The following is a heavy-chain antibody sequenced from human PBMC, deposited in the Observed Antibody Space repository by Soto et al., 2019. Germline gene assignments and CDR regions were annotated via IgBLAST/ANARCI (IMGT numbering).Heavy chain of an antibody. D-gene: IGHD1-1*01. CDR1: GFTFSYFT. V-gene: IGHV3-21*01. J-gene: IGHJ4*02. Sequence: VRLVQSGGGLAKPGESLRLSCEASGFTFSYFTMNWVRQAPGKGLEWVSSITGSSSSTYYTDSVQGRFSISRDNAKNTLFLEMNSLRAEDTAVYYCVRISIQEEYYFDYWGQGVLVTVSS. CDR2: ITGSSSST. CDR3: VRISIQEEYYFDY.